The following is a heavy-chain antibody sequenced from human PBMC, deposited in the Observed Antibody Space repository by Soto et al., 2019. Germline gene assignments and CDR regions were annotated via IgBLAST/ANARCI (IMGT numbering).Heavy chain of an antibody. CDR2: IYYSGST. CDR1: GGSISSSSYY. Sequence: PSETLSLTCTVSGGSISSSSYYWGWIRQPPGKGLEWIGSIYYSGSTYYNPSLKSRVTISVDTSKNQFSLKLSSVTAADTAVYYCASGNSGGYFVRYYYYYGMDVWGQGTTVTVSS. CDR3: ASGNSGGYFVRYYYYYGMDV. D-gene: IGHD3-10*01. J-gene: IGHJ6*02. V-gene: IGHV4-39*01.